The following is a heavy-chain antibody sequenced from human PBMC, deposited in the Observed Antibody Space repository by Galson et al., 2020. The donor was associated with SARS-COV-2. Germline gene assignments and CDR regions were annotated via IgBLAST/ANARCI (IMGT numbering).Heavy chain of an antibody. D-gene: IGHD2-21*01. Sequence: GESLKISCAASGFTFSDYWMSWVRQAPGKGLEWVANLKQDGSEKYYVDSVKGRFTISRDNAKSSLYLQTDSLRAEDTAVYYCARDGPLSRLDSFDIWGQGTTVTVSS. CDR3: ARDGPLSRLDSFDI. CDR1: GFTFSDYW. J-gene: IGHJ3*02. V-gene: IGHV3-7*03. CDR2: LKQDGSEK.